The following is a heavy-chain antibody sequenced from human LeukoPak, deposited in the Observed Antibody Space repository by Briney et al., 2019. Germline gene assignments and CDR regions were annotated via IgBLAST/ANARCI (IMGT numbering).Heavy chain of an antibody. CDR3: AREGTTAPNWFDP. V-gene: IGHV4-4*07. CDR1: GGSISSYY. Sequence: SETLSLTRTVSGGSISSYYWSWIRQPAGKGLEWIGRIYTSGSTNYNPSLKSRVTMSVDKSKNQFSLKLSSVTAADTAVYYCAREGTTAPNWFDPWGQGTLVTVSS. D-gene: IGHD2/OR15-2a*01. CDR2: IYTSGST. J-gene: IGHJ5*02.